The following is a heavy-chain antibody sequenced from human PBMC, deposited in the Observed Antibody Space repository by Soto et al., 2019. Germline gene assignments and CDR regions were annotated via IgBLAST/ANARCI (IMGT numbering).Heavy chain of an antibody. V-gene: IGHV1-58*01. J-gene: IGHJ4*02. CDR3: AADATAWQQMVPSDY. Sequence: RASVKVSCKASGFTFTSSAFQWVRQARGQRLEWIGWIAVGSGYTNYAQRFQDRVTPTRDMSTATTYMELSRLTSEDTAIYYCAADATAWQQMVPSDYWGQGTLVTVSS. CDR2: IAVGSGYT. CDR1: GFTFTSSA. D-gene: IGHD2-8*01.